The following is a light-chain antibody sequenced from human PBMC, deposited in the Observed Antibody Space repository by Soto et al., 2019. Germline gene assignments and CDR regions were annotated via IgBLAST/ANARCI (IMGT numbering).Light chain of an antibody. J-gene: IGLJ1*01. V-gene: IGLV2-23*01. CDR3: CSYAGSSYV. CDR2: EGS. Sequence: QSALTQPASVSGSPGQSITISCTGTSSDVGRYNLVSWYQQHPGKAPKLMIYEGSKRPSGVSNRFSGSKSGNTASLTISGLQAEDEADYYCCSYAGSSYVFGNGTKLTVL. CDR1: SSDVGRYNL.